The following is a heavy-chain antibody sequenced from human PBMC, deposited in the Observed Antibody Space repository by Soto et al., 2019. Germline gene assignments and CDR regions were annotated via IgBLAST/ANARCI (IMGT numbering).Heavy chain of an antibody. CDR1: AFTSSAYY. J-gene: IGHJ4*02. D-gene: IGHD4-17*01. Sequence: PGGSLRLSCEASAFTSSAYYMTWFRQAPGKGLEWLSDISGGGTFAVYAVSLRGRFTILGDNDKRSVYLQITSLRADDSAVYYCARGHTTVRRAYFDYWGQGTVVTVSS. CDR3: ARGHTTVRRAYFDY. V-gene: IGHV3-11*06. CDR2: ISGGGTFA.